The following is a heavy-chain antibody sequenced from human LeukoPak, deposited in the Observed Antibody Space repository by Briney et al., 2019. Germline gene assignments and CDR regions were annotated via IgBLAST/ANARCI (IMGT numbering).Heavy chain of an antibody. Sequence: GRTLRLPRAASGFTYSRYWMSWVPQAPGKGLERVADIKQDGSEKFYVDSAKARFTYHRGNAKNSLYLQMNSLRAEATAVYYCARDPNFQYCSGVSCSSDYWRQGTLVTVS. D-gene: IGHD2-15*01. CDR3: ARDPNFQYCSGVSCSSDY. CDR2: IKQDGSEK. J-gene: IGHJ4*02. CDR1: GFTYSRYW. V-gene: IGHV3-7*01.